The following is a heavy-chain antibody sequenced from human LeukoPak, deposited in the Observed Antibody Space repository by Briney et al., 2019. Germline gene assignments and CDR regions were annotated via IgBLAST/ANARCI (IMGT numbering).Heavy chain of an antibody. J-gene: IGHJ4*02. CDR1: GGTFSSYA. Sequence: GASVKVSCKASGGTFSSYAISWVRQAPGQGLEWMGGIIPIFGTANYAQKFQGRVTITADESTSTAYMELSSLRSEDTAVYYCTTDFPLAGYVVVTATDYWGQGTLVTVSS. CDR2: IIPIFGTA. CDR3: TTDFPLAGYVVVTATDY. D-gene: IGHD2-21*02. V-gene: IGHV1-69*13.